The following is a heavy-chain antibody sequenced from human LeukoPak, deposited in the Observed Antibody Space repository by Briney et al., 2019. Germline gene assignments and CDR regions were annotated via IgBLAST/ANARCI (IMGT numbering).Heavy chain of an antibody. D-gene: IGHD3-10*01. CDR2: ISGSGGST. V-gene: IGHV3-23*01. CDR1: GLSFSSYA. CDR3: AKETYYYGSGTKNFDY. J-gene: IGHJ4*02. Sequence: GSSLRLSCAASGLSFSSYAMHWVRQAPGKGLEWVSAISGSGGSTYYADSVKGRFTISRDKSKNTLYLQMNSLRAEDTAVYYCAKETYYYGSGTKNFDYWGQGTLVTVSS.